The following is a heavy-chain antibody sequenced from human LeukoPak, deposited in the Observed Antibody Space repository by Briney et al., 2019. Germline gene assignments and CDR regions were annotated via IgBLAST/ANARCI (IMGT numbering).Heavy chain of an antibody. CDR3: ARDGYCSSTSCYGLDY. Sequence: ASVKVSCKASGGTFSSYAISWVRQAPGQGLEWMGIINPSGGSTSYAQKFQGRVTMTRDTSTSTVYMELSSLRSEDTAVYYCARDGYCSSTSCYGLDYWGQGTLVTVSS. V-gene: IGHV1-46*01. D-gene: IGHD2-2*03. CDR1: GGTFSSYA. CDR2: INPSGGST. J-gene: IGHJ4*02.